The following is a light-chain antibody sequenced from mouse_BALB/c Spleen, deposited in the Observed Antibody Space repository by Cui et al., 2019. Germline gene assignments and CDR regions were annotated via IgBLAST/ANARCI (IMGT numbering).Light chain of an antibody. CDR2: STS. V-gene: IGKV4-57*01. CDR3: QQRSSYPLT. CDR1: SSVSY. Sequence: QIVLTQPPAIMSASPGEKVTITCSASSSVSYMHWFQQKPGTSPKLWIYSTSNLASGVPARFSGSRSGTSYSLTISRMEAEDAATYYCQQRSSYPLTFGAGTKLELK. J-gene: IGKJ5*01.